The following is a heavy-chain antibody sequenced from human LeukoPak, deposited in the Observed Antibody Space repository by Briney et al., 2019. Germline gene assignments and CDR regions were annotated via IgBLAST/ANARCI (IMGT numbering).Heavy chain of an antibody. CDR3: ARGGTLQLLGSANNWFDP. Sequence: SETLSLTCTVSGGSISSSSYYWGWIRQPPGKGLEWIGSIYYSGSTYYNPSLKSRVTISVDTSKNQFSLKLSSVTAADTAVYYCARGGTLQLLGSANNWFDPWGQGTLVTVSS. CDR2: IYYSGST. V-gene: IGHV4-39*07. D-gene: IGHD2-2*01. J-gene: IGHJ5*02. CDR1: GGSISSSSYY.